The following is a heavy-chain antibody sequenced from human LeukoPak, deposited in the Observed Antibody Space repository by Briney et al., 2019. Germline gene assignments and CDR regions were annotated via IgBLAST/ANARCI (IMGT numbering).Heavy chain of an antibody. J-gene: IGHJ4*02. CDR2: ISGSGGST. CDR3: AKTPAVFQGYCISTSCSFDY. V-gene: IGHV3-23*01. D-gene: IGHD2-2*01. CDR1: GFTFSSYA. Sequence: PGGSLRLSCAASGFTFSSYAMSWVRQAPGEGLEWVAAISGSGGSTYYADSVKGRFTISRDNSKNTLYLQMNSLTPEDTAVYYCAKTPAVFQGYCISTSCSFDYWGQGTLVTVSS.